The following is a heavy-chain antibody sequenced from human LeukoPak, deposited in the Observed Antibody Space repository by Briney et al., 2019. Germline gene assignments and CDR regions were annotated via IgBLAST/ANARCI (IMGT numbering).Heavy chain of an antibody. J-gene: IGHJ4*02. D-gene: IGHD3-10*01. CDR2: ISNTGGST. CDR3: AKRASGSGTSLYYFDY. Sequence: VGSLRLSCAASGFTFSSYAMSWVRQAPGKGLEWVSVISNTGGSTFYADSVKGRFTISRDNSKNTLYLQMNSLRAEDTAVYYCAKRASGSGTSLYYFDYWGQGTLVTVSS. CDR1: GFTFSSYA. V-gene: IGHV3-23*01.